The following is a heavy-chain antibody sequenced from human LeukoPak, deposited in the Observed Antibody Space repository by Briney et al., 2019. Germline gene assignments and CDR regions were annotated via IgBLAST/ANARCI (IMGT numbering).Heavy chain of an antibody. CDR1: GGSISSSSYY. J-gene: IGHJ4*02. CDR3: ARGYCSGGSCYFVY. Sequence: SETLSLTCTVSGGSISSSSYYWGWIRQPPGKGLEWIGSIYHSGSTYYNPSLKSRVTISVDTSKNQFSLKLSSVTAADTAVYYCARGYCSGGSCYFVYWGQGTLVTVSS. V-gene: IGHV4-39*07. CDR2: IYHSGST. D-gene: IGHD2-15*01.